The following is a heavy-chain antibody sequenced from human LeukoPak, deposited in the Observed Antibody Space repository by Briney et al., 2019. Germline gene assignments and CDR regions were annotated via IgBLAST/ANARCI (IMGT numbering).Heavy chain of an antibody. Sequence: GGSLRLSCAASGFTCSSYAMSWVRQAPGKGREWVSAISGSGDSTYYADSVKGRFTISRDNSKNTLYLQMNSLRAEDTAVYYCAKDMFRYWNYGFPRYYYGMDVWGQGTTVTVSS. CDR3: AKDMFRYWNYGFPRYYYGMDV. D-gene: IGHD1-7*01. J-gene: IGHJ6*02. V-gene: IGHV3-23*01. CDR1: GFTCSSYA. CDR2: ISGSGDST.